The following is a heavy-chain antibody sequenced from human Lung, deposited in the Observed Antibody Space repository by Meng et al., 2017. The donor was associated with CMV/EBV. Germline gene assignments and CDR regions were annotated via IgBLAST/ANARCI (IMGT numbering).Heavy chain of an antibody. CDR3: ARDFVVLPAATYFDY. Sequence: ASVKVSCKASGYSFTAYYIHWVRQAPGQGLEWMGWISPNSGGTNYAQRFQGRVTLTRDTSISTVYMELRRLTSDDTAVYFCARDFVVLPAATYFDYWCQGTXVTVSS. CDR2: ISPNSGGT. J-gene: IGHJ4*02. V-gene: IGHV1-2*02. CDR1: GYSFTAYY. D-gene: IGHD2-2*01.